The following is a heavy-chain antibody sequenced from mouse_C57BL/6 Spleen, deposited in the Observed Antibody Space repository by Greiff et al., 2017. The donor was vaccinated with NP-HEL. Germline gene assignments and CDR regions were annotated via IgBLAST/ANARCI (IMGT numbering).Heavy chain of an antibody. V-gene: IGHV1-52*01. D-gene: IGHD1-1*01. CDR2: IDPSDSEN. Sequence: VQLQQPGAELVRPGSSVKLSCKASGYTFTSYWMHWVKQRPIQGLEWIGNIDPSDSENHYNQKFKDKATLTVDKSSSTAYMQLSSLTSEDSAVYYCARAPYYYGSRGAWFAYWGQGTLVTVSA. CDR3: ARAPYYYGSRGAWFAY. CDR1: GYTFTSYW. J-gene: IGHJ3*01.